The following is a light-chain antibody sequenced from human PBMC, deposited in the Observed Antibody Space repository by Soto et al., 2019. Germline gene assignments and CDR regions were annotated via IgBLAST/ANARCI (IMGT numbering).Light chain of an antibody. CDR3: SSYAGSNNWV. CDR1: SSDVGGYNY. V-gene: IGLV2-8*01. CDR2: EVS. Sequence: QSALTQPPSASGSPGQSVTISCTGTSSDVGGYNYVSWYQQHPGKAPKLMIYEVSKRPSGVPDRFSGSKSGNTASLTVSGLQAEDEADYYCSSYAGSNNWVFGGGTKVTDL. J-gene: IGLJ3*02.